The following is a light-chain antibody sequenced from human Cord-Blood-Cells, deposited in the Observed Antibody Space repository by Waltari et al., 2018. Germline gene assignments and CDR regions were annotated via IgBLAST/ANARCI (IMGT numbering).Light chain of an antibody. J-gene: IGKJ3*01. Sequence: DIVMTQTPLSLSVTPGQPASISCKSSQSLLHSDGETYLYWYLQKPGQSPQLLIFAVSSPVSGVPDRFSGSWSVTDFTLNSSRVEAEDVVVYYCMQGIHLPTFGPGTKVDIK. CDR2: AVS. V-gene: IGKV2-29*02. CDR1: QSLLHSDGETY. CDR3: MQGIHLPT.